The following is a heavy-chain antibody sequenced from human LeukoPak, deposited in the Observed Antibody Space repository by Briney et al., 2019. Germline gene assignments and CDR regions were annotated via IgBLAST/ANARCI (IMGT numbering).Heavy chain of an antibody. V-gene: IGHV3-48*01. CDR2: ISSSSSTT. CDR1: GFTFSSYS. D-gene: IGHD6-19*01. J-gene: IGHJ6*03. CDR3: AKGDSSGWYDSFYMDV. Sequence: GGSLRLSCVASGFTFSSYSMNWVRQAPGKGLEWVSYISSSSSTTYYADSVKGRFTISRDNAKNSLYLQMNSLRAEDTAVYYCAKGDSSGWYDSFYMDVWGKGTTVTVSS.